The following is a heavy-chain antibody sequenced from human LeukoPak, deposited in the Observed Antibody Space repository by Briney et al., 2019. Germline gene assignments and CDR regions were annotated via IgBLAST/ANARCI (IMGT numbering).Heavy chain of an antibody. V-gene: IGHV3-21*01. CDR3: ARDWTPYYFDY. D-gene: IGHD3/OR15-3a*01. CDR2: ISSSSSTI. J-gene: IGHJ4*02. Sequence: GGSLRLSCAASGFTFSSYSMNWVRQAPGKGLEWVSSISSSSSTIYYADSVKGRFTISRDNAKNSLYLQMNSLRAEDTAVYYCARDWTPYYFDYWGQGTLVTVSS. CDR1: GFTFSSYS.